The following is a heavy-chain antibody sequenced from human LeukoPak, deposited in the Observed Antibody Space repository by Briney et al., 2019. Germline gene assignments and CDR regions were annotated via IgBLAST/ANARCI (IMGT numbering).Heavy chain of an antibody. CDR2: INHSGST. Sequence: SETLSLTCAVYGGSFSGYYWSWIRQPPGKGLEWIGEINHSGSTNYNPSLKSRVTISVDTSKNQFSLKLSSVTAADTAVYYCARPRERSRHYYYYMDVWGKGTTVTVSS. V-gene: IGHV4-34*01. J-gene: IGHJ6*03. D-gene: IGHD6-6*01. CDR1: GGSFSGYY. CDR3: ARPRERSRHYYYYMDV.